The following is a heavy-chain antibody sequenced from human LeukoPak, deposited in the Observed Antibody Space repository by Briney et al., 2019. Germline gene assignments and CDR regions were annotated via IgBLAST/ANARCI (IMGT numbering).Heavy chain of an antibody. CDR1: GYSFTSYW. J-gene: IGHJ4*02. Sequence: GESLKISCKGSGYSFTSYWIGWVRQMPGKGPEWMGIIYPGDSDTRYSPSFQGQVTISADKSISTAYLQWSSLKASDTAMYYCARGRPPYDILTGFPYDYWGQGTLVTVSS. D-gene: IGHD3-9*01. CDR3: ARGRPPYDILTGFPYDY. CDR2: IYPGDSDT. V-gene: IGHV5-51*01.